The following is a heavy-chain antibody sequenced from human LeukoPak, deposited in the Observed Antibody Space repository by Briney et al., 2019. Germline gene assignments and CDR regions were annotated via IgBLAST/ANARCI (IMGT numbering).Heavy chain of an antibody. CDR3: ARVALPNYYDSSGHFDY. J-gene: IGHJ4*02. CDR2: IIPSGGST. CDR1: GYTFTSYY. Sequence: ASVKVSCKASGYTFTSYYMHWVRQAPGQGLEWMGMIIPSGGSTSYAQKFQGRVTMTRDTSTSTVYMELSSLRSEDTALYYCARVALPNYYDSSGHFDYWGQGTLVTVSS. D-gene: IGHD3-22*01. V-gene: IGHV1-46*01.